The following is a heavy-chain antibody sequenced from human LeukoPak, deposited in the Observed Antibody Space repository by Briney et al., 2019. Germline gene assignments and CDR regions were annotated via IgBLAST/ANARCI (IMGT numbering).Heavy chain of an antibody. CDR1: GGSFSGYY. V-gene: IGHV4-34*01. Sequence: SETLSLTCALYGGSFSGYYWSWIRQPPGKGLEWIGEINHSGSTNYNPSLKSRVTISLDTSKNQFSLKLSSVTAADTAVYYCARGSRLTGGFDIWGQGTMVTVSS. CDR2: INHSGST. J-gene: IGHJ3*02. D-gene: IGHD3-9*01. CDR3: ARGSRLTGGFDI.